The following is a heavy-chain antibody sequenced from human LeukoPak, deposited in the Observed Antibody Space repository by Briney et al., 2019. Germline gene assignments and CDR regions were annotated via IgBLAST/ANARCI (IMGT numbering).Heavy chain of an antibody. CDR2: IYTSGST. CDR3: ARLAAAGTEDWFDP. CDR1: GGSISSYY. Sequence: SETLSLTCTVSGGSISSYYWSWIRQPAGKGLEWIGRIYTSGSTNYNPSLKSRVTMSVDTSKNQFSLKLSSVTAADTAVYYCARLAAAGTEDWFDPWGQGTLVTVSS. J-gene: IGHJ5*02. D-gene: IGHD6-13*01. V-gene: IGHV4-4*07.